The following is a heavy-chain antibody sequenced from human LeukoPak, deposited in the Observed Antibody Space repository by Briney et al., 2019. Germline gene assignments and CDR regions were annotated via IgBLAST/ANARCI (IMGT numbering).Heavy chain of an antibody. CDR3: ARAGGIYFDY. CDR1: GYTFTDYY. Sequence: ASVKVSCKASGYTFTDYYVYWVRQAPGQGLEWMGCINPKRGATNYAQKFQGRVTMTRDTSINTAYMELSSLRPDDTAVYYCARAGGIYFDYWGQGTLVTVSS. CDR2: INPKRGAT. J-gene: IGHJ4*02. D-gene: IGHD3-16*01. V-gene: IGHV1-2*02.